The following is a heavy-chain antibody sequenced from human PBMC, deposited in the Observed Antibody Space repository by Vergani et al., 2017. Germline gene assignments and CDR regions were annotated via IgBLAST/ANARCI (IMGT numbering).Heavy chain of an antibody. J-gene: IGHJ4*02. CDR3: TTEYYYDNSGLFDY. V-gene: IGHV3-15*01. CDR1: GFTFSNGW. Sequence: EVQLVESGGGLVKPGGSLRLSGAVSGFTFSNGWMSWVRQAPGKGLEWIGRIKSKTDGGTTDYAAPVKGRFTISRDDSKNTLYLQMNSLKTEDTAVYYCTTEYYYDNSGLFDYWGQGTLVTVSS. CDR2: IKSKTDGGTT. D-gene: IGHD3-22*01.